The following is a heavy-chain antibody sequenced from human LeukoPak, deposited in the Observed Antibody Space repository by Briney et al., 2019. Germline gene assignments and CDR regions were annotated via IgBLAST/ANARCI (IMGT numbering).Heavy chain of an antibody. CDR2: IKSKTNGGTT. CDR1: GFTFSGYW. J-gene: IGHJ4*02. CDR3: VRELSGSFDY. D-gene: IGHD3-10*01. Sequence: GGSLRLSCADSGFTFSGYWMNWVRQVPGRGLEWVGLIKSKTNGGTTDYTTPVKGRFTISKDDSKNTLYLQMNSLKIEDTAVYYCVRELSGSFDYWGQGTLVTVSS. V-gene: IGHV3-15*07.